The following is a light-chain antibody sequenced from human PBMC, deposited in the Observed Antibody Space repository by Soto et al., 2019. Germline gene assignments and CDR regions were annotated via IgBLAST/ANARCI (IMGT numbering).Light chain of an antibody. CDR2: VAS. CDR1: QGVSSY. CDR3: QQRSNWHHLT. Sequence: EIVLTQSPATLSLSPGERATLSCRASQGVSSYLAWYQQKPGQAPRLLIYVASNRATGIPARFSGSGPGTDFTLTISSLEPEDFAVYYCQQRSNWHHLTFGPGTKVDIK. J-gene: IGKJ3*01. V-gene: IGKV3D-11*01.